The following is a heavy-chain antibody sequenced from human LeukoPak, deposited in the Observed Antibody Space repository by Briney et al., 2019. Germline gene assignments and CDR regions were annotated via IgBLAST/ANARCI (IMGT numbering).Heavy chain of an antibody. CDR1: GFTFSSYA. J-gene: IGHJ3*02. D-gene: IGHD3-22*01. CDR3: VKDPSGYSHGYGAFDI. V-gene: IGHV3-23*01. Sequence: GGSLRLSCSASGFTFSSYAMSWVRQAPGKGLEWVSAVTGSGVSTYYADSVKGRFTISRDNSKNTLYLQMNSLRAEDTAVYYCVKDPSGYSHGYGAFDIWGRGTMVTVSS. CDR2: VTGSGVST.